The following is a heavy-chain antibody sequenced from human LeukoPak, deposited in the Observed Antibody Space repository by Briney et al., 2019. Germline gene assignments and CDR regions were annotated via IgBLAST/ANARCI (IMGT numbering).Heavy chain of an antibody. Sequence: PGGSLRLSCAASGFTVSTYYMTWVRQAPGKGLECVSVIYSGGSTYYADSVKGRFTVSRDNSKNTLYLQMNSLRAEDTAMYYCARGLGYCTSTTCLLPFDHWGQGTLVTVSS. CDR2: IYSGGST. CDR3: ARGLGYCTSTTCLLPFDH. V-gene: IGHV3-53*01. D-gene: IGHD2-2*01. J-gene: IGHJ4*02. CDR1: GFTVSTYY.